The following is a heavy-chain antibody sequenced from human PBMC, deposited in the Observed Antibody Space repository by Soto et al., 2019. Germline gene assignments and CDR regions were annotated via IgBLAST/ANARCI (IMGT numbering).Heavy chain of an antibody. V-gene: IGHV4-31*03. J-gene: IGHJ4*02. D-gene: IGHD3-10*01. CDR1: GGSISSGGYY. CDR2: IYFNENT. CDR3: ARQITMVRGIDF. Sequence: QVQLLESGPGLVKASQTLSLTCSISGGSISSGGYYWSWVRQRPGKGLEWIGYIYFNENTYYNPSFKTRVTISAGTSKSQFSLRLSSVTAADAAVYYCARQITMVRGIDFWGPGISVSVSS.